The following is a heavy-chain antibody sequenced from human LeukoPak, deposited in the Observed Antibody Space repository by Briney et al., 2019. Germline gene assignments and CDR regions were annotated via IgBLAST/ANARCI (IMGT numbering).Heavy chain of an antibody. CDR2: IYYSGST. J-gene: IGHJ4*02. Sequence: PSETLSLTCTVSGDSISTYYWSWIRQPPGKGLEWIGSIYYSGSTYYNPSLKSRVTISVDTSKNQFSLKLSSVTAADTAVYYCARHGDSSGYYPIYFDYWGQGTLVTVSS. CDR1: GDSISTYY. CDR3: ARHGDSSGYYPIYFDY. V-gene: IGHV4-39*01. D-gene: IGHD3-22*01.